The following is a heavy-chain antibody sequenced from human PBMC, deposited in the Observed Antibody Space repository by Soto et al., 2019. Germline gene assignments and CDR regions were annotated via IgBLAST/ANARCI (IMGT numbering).Heavy chain of an antibody. D-gene: IGHD3-10*01. Sequence: GGSLRLSCVASGLTFGSRAMSWVRQSPGEGLEWVSTITDTGGDAKYADSVRGRFTISRDNSQNTLFLQMKRLTVDDTAIYYCTAPRDEYGSGVSWFTYGMDIWGQGTTVTVSS. CDR1: GLTFGSRA. V-gene: IGHV3-23*01. CDR2: ITDTGGDA. CDR3: TAPRDEYGSGVSWFTYGMDI. J-gene: IGHJ6*02.